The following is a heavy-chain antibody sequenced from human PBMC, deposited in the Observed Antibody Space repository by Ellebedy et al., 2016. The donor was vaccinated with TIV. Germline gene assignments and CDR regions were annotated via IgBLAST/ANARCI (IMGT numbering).Heavy chain of an antibody. Sequence: PSETLSLTCAASGFTFSSYTMHWVRQAPGKGLEWVAVISFDGSNTYYADSVKGRFTISRDNFENTLYLQMNSLGAEDTAVYYCARTRATAANDDYWGQGTLVTVSS. CDR1: GFTFSSYT. J-gene: IGHJ4*02. CDR3: ARTRATAANDDY. V-gene: IGHV3-30*04. CDR2: ISFDGSNT. D-gene: IGHD6-13*01.